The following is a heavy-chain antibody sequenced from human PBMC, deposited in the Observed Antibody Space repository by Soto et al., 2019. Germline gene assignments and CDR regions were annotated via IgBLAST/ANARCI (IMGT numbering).Heavy chain of an antibody. V-gene: IGHV3-74*01. Sequence: GGSLRLSCAASGFTFSDYYMSWIRQAPGKGLEWVSHINSDGSSTSYADSVKGRFTISRDNAKNTLYLQMNSLRAEDTAVYYCAILKVVVAATGWGQGTLVTVSS. D-gene: IGHD2-15*01. CDR3: AILKVVVAATG. CDR1: GFTFSDYY. J-gene: IGHJ4*02. CDR2: INSDGSST.